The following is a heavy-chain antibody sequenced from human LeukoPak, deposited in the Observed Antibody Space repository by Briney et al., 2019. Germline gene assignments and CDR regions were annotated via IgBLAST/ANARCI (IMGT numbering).Heavy chain of an antibody. D-gene: IGHD3-22*01. Sequence: GGSLRLSCAASGFSVSRNGMKWVRHAPRKGREWLSYIRSSDSTTYYADSVKGRFTISRDNANNSLYLQMDSLRVEDTVVYYCAKRADSSAHSFDYWGQGTLVTVSS. J-gene: IGHJ4*02. CDR2: IRSSDSTT. CDR1: GFSVSRNG. V-gene: IGHV3-48*04. CDR3: AKRADSSAHSFDY.